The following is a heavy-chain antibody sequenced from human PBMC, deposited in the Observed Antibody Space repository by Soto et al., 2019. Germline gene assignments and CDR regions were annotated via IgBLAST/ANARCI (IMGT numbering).Heavy chain of an antibody. V-gene: IGHV3-23*01. CDR1: GFTFRNHV. D-gene: IGHD1-1*01. Sequence: EVQLLESGGGLAQPGGSLRLSCTGSGFTFRNHVLSWVRQAPGKGLDWVSGITGSGRDTYYADSVKGRFTISRDNSKNMVFLQMNSLRAEDTALYYCAKNGLDNSPSAIDSWGPGTLVTVSS. CDR3: AKNGLDNSPSAIDS. CDR2: ITGSGRDT. J-gene: IGHJ4*02.